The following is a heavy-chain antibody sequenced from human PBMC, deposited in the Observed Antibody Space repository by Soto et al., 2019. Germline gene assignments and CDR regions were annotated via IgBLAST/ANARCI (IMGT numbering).Heavy chain of an antibody. CDR2: VYYSGTT. Sequence: PSETLSLTCTVSGGSLTSYYWTWIRQPPGKGLEWIGCVYYSGTTYYNPSLKSRISMSADMSKNQFSLRLTSVTPADTAVYFCARMPAMGGVFSNWFDPWGQGTHVTVSS. V-gene: IGHV4-59*01. CDR1: GGSLTSYY. J-gene: IGHJ5*02. D-gene: IGHD2-15*01. CDR3: ARMPAMGGVFSNWFDP.